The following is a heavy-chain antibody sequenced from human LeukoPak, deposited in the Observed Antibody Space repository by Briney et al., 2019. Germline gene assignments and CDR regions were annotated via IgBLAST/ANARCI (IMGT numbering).Heavy chain of an antibody. CDR3: ARRYCSSTSCLLDY. CDR1: GFTFSSYE. CDR2: ISSTSGSTI. J-gene: IGHJ4*02. D-gene: IGHD2-2*01. Sequence: GGSLRPSCAASGFTFSSYEMNWVRQAPGKGLEWVPYISSTSGSTICYADSVKGRFTISRDNAKNSLYLQMNSLRAEDTAVYYCARRYCSSTSCLLDYWGQGTLVTVSS. V-gene: IGHV3-48*03.